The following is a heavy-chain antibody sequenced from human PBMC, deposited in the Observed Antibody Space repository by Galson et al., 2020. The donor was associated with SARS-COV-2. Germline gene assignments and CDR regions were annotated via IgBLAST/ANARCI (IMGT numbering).Heavy chain of an antibody. J-gene: IGHJ4*02. V-gene: IGHV1-46*04. CDR3: AREWGDINSSVFDY. Sequence: DSVTVSCKASGYTFISFYIHWVRQAPGQGLEWMGVINPSGDITSYAQKLRGRVTVTRDMSTQTVYMELSSLTSEDTAVYYCAREWGDINSSVFDYWGQGSLVVVSS. CDR1: GYTFISFY. CDR2: INPSGDIT. D-gene: IGHD2-21*01.